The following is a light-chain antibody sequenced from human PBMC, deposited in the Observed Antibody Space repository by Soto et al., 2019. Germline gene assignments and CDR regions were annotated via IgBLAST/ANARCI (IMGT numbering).Light chain of an antibody. V-gene: IGKV3-11*01. CDR1: QSFSSY. J-gene: IGKJ1*01. Sequence: EVVLTQSPDTLSLSPGERATLSCRASQSFSSYLAWYQQKPGQAPRLLISDASNRATGIPARFRGSGSGTDFTLTISSLEPEDFAVYYCQQRSNWPRTFGQGTKVDI. CDR2: DAS. CDR3: QQRSNWPRT.